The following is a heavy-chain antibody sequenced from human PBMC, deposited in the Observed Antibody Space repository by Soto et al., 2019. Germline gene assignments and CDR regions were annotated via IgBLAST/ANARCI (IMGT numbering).Heavy chain of an antibody. J-gene: IGHJ1*01. CDR1: GFTFSDYA. D-gene: IGHD3-10*01. V-gene: IGHV3-30-3*02. Sequence: QVQLVESGGGVVQPGRSLRLSCAASGFTFSDYALHWVRQAPGKGLEWVAAMSHDGTSIYHADSVKGRLTISRDNSKNTLYRQRNSLRVEDTAGYYCGKDLRFQILYGNLHHWGQGPLVTVSS. CDR3: GKDLRFQILYGNLHH. CDR2: MSHDGTSI.